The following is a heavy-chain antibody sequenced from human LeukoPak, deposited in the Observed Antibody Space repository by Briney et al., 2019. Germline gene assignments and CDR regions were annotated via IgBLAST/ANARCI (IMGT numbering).Heavy chain of an antibody. D-gene: IGHD3-22*01. V-gene: IGHV3-21*01. CDR3: ARGINYYDSSGYYYGSDP. J-gene: IGHJ5*02. CDR1: GFTFSSYS. Sequence: PGGSLRLSXAASGFTFSSYSMNWVRQAPGKGLEWVSSISSSSSYIYYADSVKGRFTISRDNAKNSLYLQMNSLRAEDTAVYYCARGINYYDSSGYYYGSDPWGQGTLVTVSS. CDR2: ISSSSSYI.